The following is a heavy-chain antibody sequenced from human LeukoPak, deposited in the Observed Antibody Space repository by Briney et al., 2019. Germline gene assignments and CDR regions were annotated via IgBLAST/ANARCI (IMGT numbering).Heavy chain of an antibody. J-gene: IGHJ5*02. CDR3: ARDRNLFYDILTGYYPYNWFDP. V-gene: IGHV1-18*01. Sequence: VASVKVSCKASGYTFTSYGISWVRQAPGQGLEWMGWISAYNGNTNYAQKLQGRVTMTTDTSTSTAYMELRSLRSDDTAVYYCARDRNLFYDILTGYYPYNWFDPWGQGTLVTVSS. CDR2: ISAYNGNT. D-gene: IGHD3-9*01. CDR1: GYTFTSYG.